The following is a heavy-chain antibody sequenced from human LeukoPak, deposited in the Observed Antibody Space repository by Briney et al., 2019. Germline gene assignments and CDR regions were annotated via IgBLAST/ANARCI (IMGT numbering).Heavy chain of an antibody. J-gene: IGHJ6*03. V-gene: IGHV3-23*01. CDR1: GFTFSSYA. CDR2: ISASGSST. D-gene: IGHD3-16*01. CDR3: AKAPRFGARATEYYYYYMDV. Sequence: PGGSLGLSCAASGFTFSSYAMSWVRQAPGKGLEWVSSISASGSSTFYADSVKGRFTISRDNSKNTLYLQMNSLRAEDTAVYYCAKAPRFGARATEYYYYYMDVWGKGTTVTVSS.